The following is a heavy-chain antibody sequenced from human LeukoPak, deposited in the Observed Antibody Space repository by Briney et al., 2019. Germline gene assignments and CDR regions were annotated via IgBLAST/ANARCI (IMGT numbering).Heavy chain of an antibody. D-gene: IGHD5-12*01. CDR3: AHRPQWLPGLFDY. V-gene: IGHV2-5*02. CDR2: IYWDDDK. Sequence: ESGPTLVKPTQTLTRTFTFSGFSLSTSGVGVGWIRQPPGKALEWLALIYWDDDKRYSPSLKSRLTITKDTSKNPVVLTMTPMDPVDTATYYCAHRPQWLPGLFDYWGQGTLVTVSS. J-gene: IGHJ4*02. CDR1: GFSLSTSGVG.